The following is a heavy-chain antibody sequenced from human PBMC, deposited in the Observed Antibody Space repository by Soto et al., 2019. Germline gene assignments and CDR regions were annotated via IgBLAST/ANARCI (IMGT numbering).Heavy chain of an antibody. CDR3: ARGGTMDASPARGFEY. V-gene: IGHV3-74*01. J-gene: IGHJ4*02. Sequence: AGSLRLSCSASGFTFSFYWMHWVRRAPRKDLVWVSRINGDGSRTDYADPVKGRFTLSRDNAKNMLYLQVNSLRVEDTAVYYCARGGTMDASPARGFEYWGQGTLVTVSS. CDR1: GFTFSFYW. CDR2: INGDGSRT. D-gene: IGHD2-2*01.